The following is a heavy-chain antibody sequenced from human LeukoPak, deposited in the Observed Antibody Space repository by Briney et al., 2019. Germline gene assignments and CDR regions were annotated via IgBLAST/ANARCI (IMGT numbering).Heavy chain of an antibody. CDR3: ARSSGTDPTTVLY. D-gene: IGHD3-10*01. Sequence: PSETLSLTCIVSGGSISPYYWSWIRQPPGKGLEWIGYIYHSGSTSYSPSLKSRATISVDTSKNQFSLRLTSVTTADTAVYYCARSSGTDPTTVLYWGQGTLVTVSS. J-gene: IGHJ4*02. CDR1: GGSISPYY. V-gene: IGHV4-59*01. CDR2: IYHSGST.